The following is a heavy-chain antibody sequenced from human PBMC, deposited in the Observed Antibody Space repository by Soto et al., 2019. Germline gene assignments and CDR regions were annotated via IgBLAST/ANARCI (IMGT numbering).Heavy chain of an antibody. V-gene: IGHV1-46*03. CDR3: ARGLGSGSDHSPSGY. J-gene: IGHJ4*02. D-gene: IGHD1-26*01. Sequence: QVQLMQSGAEVKKPGASVKVSCKASGFTFTLFSIHWVRQVPGQGLEWMGMISPSGDTTTYTENFQDRLTLTRDTSTSTVYMELSSLRSEDTAVYFCARGLGSGSDHSPSGYWGQGTLVTVAS. CDR1: GFTFTLFS. CDR2: ISPSGDTT.